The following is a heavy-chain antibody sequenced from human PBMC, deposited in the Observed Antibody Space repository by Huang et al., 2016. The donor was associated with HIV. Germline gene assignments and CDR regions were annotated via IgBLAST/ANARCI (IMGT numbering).Heavy chain of an antibody. J-gene: IGHJ3*02. CDR3: ARERMMSWLDDHDAFDI. D-gene: IGHD1-1*01. Sequence: QVQLQQWGAGLLKPSETLSLTCAVYGGSFSGYYWSWIRQSPGKGLGWIGEINRSGSTNYNPSLKSRLTISVDTSKNQFSLKLSSVTAADTAVYYCARERMMSWLDDHDAFDIWGQGTMVTVSS. CDR1: GGSFSGYY. CDR2: INRSGST. V-gene: IGHV4-34*01.